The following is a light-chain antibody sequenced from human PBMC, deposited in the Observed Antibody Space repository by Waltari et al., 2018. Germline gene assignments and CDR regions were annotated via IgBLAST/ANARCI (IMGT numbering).Light chain of an antibody. CDR2: DAS. Sequence: EIVLTQSPATLSLSPGETTTLSCRASQSVSSYLAWYQHKPGQVPRLLIYDASNRATGNPASFSGRGSGTDFTLTISSLEPEDFAVYYCQQHSNLITFGQGTRLEIK. J-gene: IGKJ5*01. CDR3: QQHSNLIT. V-gene: IGKV3-11*01. CDR1: QSVSSY.